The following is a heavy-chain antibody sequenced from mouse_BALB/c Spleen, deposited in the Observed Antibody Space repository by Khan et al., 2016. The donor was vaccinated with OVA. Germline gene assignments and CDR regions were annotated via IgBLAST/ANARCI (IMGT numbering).Heavy chain of an antibody. CDR2: MFPGDGST. D-gene: IGHD3-3*01. V-gene: IGHV1S56*01. CDR1: GYTFTSYD. J-gene: IGHJ3*01. CDR3: ARGGDGGFAY. Sequence: QVQLQQSGAELVKPGASVKLSCKASGYTFTSYDINWVRQRPEQGLEWIGWMFPGDGSTKYNENFKGKATLTTDKSSSTAYMQLSRLTSEDSGSYFCARGGDGGFAYWGQGTLVTVSA.